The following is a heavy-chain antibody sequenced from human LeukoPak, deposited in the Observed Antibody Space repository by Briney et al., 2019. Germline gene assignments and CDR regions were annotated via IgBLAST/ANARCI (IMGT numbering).Heavy chain of an antibody. D-gene: IGHD1-1*01. J-gene: IGHJ6*02. CDR1: GFTASSNY. CDR2: IYSGGST. V-gene: IGHV3-53*04. Sequence: GGSLRLSSAAPGFTASSNYMSWVRQAPGKGLEWVSVIYSGGSTYYADSVKGRFTISRHNSKNTLYLQMNSLRAEDTAVYYCARAHGKYYYYGMDVWGQGTTVTVSS. CDR3: ARAHGKYYYYGMDV.